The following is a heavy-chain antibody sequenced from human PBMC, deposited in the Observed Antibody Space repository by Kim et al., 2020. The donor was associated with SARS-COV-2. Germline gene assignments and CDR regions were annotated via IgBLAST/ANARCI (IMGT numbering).Heavy chain of an antibody. CDR3: AKLVDLYGSGSSGDY. V-gene: IGHV3-9*01. D-gene: IGHD3-10*01. Sequence: ADSVKGRFTISRDNTKNSLYLQMNSLRAEDTALYYCAKLVDLYGSGSSGDYWGQGTLVTVSS. J-gene: IGHJ4*02.